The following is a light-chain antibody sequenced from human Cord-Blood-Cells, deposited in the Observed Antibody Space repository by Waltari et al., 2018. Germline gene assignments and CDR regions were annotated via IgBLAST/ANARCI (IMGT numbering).Light chain of an antibody. CDR1: QSISSW. Sequence: DIQMTQSPSTLSASVGDRVTITCRASQSISSWLAWDQQKPGKAPKLLIYDASSLESAVPSRFSGSGSGTEFTLTISSLQPDDFATYYCQQYNSYSTFGQGTKLEIK. V-gene: IGKV1-5*01. CDR2: DAS. CDR3: QQYNSYST. J-gene: IGKJ2*01.